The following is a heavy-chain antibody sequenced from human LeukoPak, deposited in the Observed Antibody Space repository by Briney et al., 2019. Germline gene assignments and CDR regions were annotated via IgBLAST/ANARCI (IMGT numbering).Heavy chain of an antibody. CDR1: GXXFSSYW. CDR3: ARVRYCDY. V-gene: IGHV3-74*01. Sequence: GGSXRXXCAXSGXXFSSYWMHWVRQAPGKGLVWVSRINSDGSSTNYADSVKGRFTISRDNAKNTLFLQMNSLRAEDTAVYYCARVRYCDYWGQGTLVTVSS. CDR2: INSDGSST. D-gene: IGHD1-14*01. J-gene: IGHJ4*02.